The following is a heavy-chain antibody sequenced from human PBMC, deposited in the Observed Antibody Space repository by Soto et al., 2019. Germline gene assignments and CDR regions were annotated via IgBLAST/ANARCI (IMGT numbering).Heavy chain of an antibody. J-gene: IGHJ4*01. CDR3: AKDVFAADGNLFDF. D-gene: IGHD6-13*01. V-gene: IGHV3-23*01. Sequence: PGVSLRLSCAASGFTFSSYAMGWVRQAPGKGLEWVSAISGSGGSTYYADSVKGRFTISRDNSKNTLYLQMNSLRAEDTAVYYCAKDVFAADGNLFDFWGQRTLVTV. CDR1: GFTFSSYA. CDR2: ISGSGGST.